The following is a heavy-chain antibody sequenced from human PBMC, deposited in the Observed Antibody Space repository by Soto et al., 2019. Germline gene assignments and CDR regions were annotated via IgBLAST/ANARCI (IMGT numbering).Heavy chain of an antibody. J-gene: IGHJ5*02. CDR2: FFYSGTT. V-gene: IGHV4-39*01. Sequence: SETLSLTCTVSGGSISTSGYYWGWIRQPPGKGLEWIGGFFYSGTTYYNPSLKSRVTISVDTSKNQFSLKLRSVTAADAAIYYCARQPQHLVVVTAVPGWIDPWGRGTLVTVSS. CDR3: ARQPQHLVVVTAVPGWIDP. D-gene: IGHD2-21*02. CDR1: GGSISTSGYY.